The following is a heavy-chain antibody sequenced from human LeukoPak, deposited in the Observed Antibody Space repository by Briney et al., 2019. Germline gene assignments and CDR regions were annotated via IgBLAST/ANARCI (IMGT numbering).Heavy chain of an antibody. CDR2: IVVGSWDT. Sequence: RASVKVSCKASGFAFSNSALQWVRQARGQRLEWIGWIVVGSWDTNYAQKFQQRVTITRDMSTSTAYMELRSLGSEDTPVYFCAADLACTSTRCYPFNFDYWGQGTLVTVSS. J-gene: IGHJ4*02. D-gene: IGHD2-2*01. CDR3: AADLACTSTRCYPFNFDY. CDR1: GFAFSNSA. V-gene: IGHV1-58*01.